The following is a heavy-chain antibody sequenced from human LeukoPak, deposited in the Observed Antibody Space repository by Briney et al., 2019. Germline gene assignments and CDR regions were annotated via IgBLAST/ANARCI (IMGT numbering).Heavy chain of an antibody. V-gene: IGHV3-74*01. CDR1: EFTFSSHW. D-gene: IGHD1-1*01. J-gene: IGHJ6*02. Sequence: GGTLSLSCTASEFTFSSHWMHWVRQAQAKGQVLVSRINSDGSHTDYEDSANGRCTVSRDTAKHTVHLQMTSLRADDTGVYYWRAWKTPTTGPRYDMDAWGQGTTVTVSS. CDR2: INSDGSHT. CDR3: RAWKTPTTGPRYDMDA.